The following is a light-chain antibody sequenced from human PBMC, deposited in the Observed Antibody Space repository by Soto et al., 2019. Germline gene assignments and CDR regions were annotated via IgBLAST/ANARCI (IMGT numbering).Light chain of an antibody. J-gene: IGLJ1*01. Sequence: QSALTQPPPASGSPGQSVAISCTGTSSDVGGYNYVSWYQQHPGKAPKLMIYEVNKRPSRVPDRFSGSTSGNTASLTVSGLQAEDEADYYCSSYAGSSNVFGTGTKVTVL. V-gene: IGLV2-8*01. CDR2: EVN. CDR3: SSYAGSSNV. CDR1: SSDVGGYNY.